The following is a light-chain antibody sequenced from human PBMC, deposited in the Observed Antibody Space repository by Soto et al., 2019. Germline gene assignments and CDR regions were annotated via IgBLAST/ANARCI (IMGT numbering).Light chain of an antibody. CDR2: EVN. CDR1: SSDVGNYNL. CDR3: CSYSKSPPNV. V-gene: IGLV2-23*02. J-gene: IGLJ1*01. Sequence: QSVLTQPASVSGSPGQSITISCTGTSSDVGNYNLVSWYQQHPGKAPKLMIYEVNKRPSGVSNRFSGSKSGNTASLTISGLQPDDEADYSCCSYSKSPPNVFATGTKVTVL.